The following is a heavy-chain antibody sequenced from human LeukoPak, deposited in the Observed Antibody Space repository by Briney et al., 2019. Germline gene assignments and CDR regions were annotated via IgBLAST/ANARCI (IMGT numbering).Heavy chain of an antibody. J-gene: IGHJ3*02. CDR1: GYTFTSYD. V-gene: IGHV1-8*01. Sequence: ASETVSRTASGYTFTSYDINGVRQATGQGLEWVGWMNPNSGNTGYAQKFQGRVTMIRNNSISTDYMELGSLRSEDTAVYYCARRTRELGYCSGGSCYHDAFDIWGQGTMVTVSS. CDR3: ARRTRELGYCSGGSCYHDAFDI. CDR2: MNPNSGNT. D-gene: IGHD2-15*01.